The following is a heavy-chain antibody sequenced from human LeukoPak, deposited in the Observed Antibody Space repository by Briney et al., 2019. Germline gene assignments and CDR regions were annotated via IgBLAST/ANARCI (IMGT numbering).Heavy chain of an antibody. Sequence: PGGSLRLSCAASGFTVSSNYMSWVRQAPGKGLEWVSVIYTGGGTYYADSVKGRYTISRDNSKNTLYLQMNSLRAEDTAVYYCVREVYYGSGSYWGEGTLVTVSS. J-gene: IGHJ4*02. CDR1: GFTVSSNY. CDR2: IYTGGGT. D-gene: IGHD3-10*01. V-gene: IGHV3-53*01. CDR3: VREVYYGSGSY.